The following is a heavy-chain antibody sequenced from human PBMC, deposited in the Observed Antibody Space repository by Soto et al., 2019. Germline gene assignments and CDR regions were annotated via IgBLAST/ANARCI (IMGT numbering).Heavy chain of an antibody. D-gene: IGHD2-21*02. J-gene: IGHJ3*02. CDR2: FSGRSKST. CDR1: GFTVNNTA. Sequence: LRLSCAASGFTVNNTAMTWVRQAPGKGLEWVSAFSGRSKSTYYATSVKGRFTISKDNSKNTLYLQMNSLRAEDTALYYCAKGIDCGADCHSYDTFDIWGQGTVVTVSS. CDR3: AKGIDCGADCHSYDTFDI. V-gene: IGHV3-23*01.